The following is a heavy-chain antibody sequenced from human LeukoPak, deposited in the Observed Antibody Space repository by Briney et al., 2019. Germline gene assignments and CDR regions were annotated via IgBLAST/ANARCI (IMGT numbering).Heavy chain of an antibody. CDR1: GGSISSSSYY. D-gene: IGHD2-2*01. Sequence: PSETLSLTCTVSGGSISSSSYYWGWIRQPPGKGLEWIGSIYYSGSTYYNPSLKSRVTISVDTSKNQFSLKLSSVTAADTAVYYCARALGCSSTSCYLLDYWGQGTLVTVSS. CDR3: ARALGCSSTSCYLLDY. V-gene: IGHV4-39*07. CDR2: IYYSGST. J-gene: IGHJ4*02.